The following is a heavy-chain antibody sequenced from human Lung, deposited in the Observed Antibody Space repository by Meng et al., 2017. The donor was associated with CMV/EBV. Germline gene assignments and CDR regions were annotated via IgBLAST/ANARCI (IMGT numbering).Heavy chain of an antibody. V-gene: IGHV4-34*01. Sequence: GSLRLSCAVYGGSFSGYYWCWIRQPPGKGLEWIGEINHSGSTNYNPSLKSRVTISVDTSKNQFSLKLSSVTAADTAVYYCARASRSYGMDVWGQGTPVTVYS. CDR3: ARASRSYGMDV. J-gene: IGHJ6*02. CDR1: GGSFSGYY. CDR2: INHSGST.